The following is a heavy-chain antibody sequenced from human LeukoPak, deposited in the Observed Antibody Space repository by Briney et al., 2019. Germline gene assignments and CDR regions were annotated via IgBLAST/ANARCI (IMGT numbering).Heavy chain of an antibody. V-gene: IGHV4-59*01. CDR3: ARGGSGSYYNSHHDY. CDR2: IYYSGST. J-gene: IGHJ4*02. CDR1: GGSISSYY. Sequence: SETLSLTCTVSGGSISSYYWSWIRQPPGQGLEWIGYIYYSGSTNYNPSLKSRVTISVDTSKNQFSLNLSSVTAADTAVYYCARGGSGSYYNSHHDYWGQGTLVTVSS. D-gene: IGHD3-10*01.